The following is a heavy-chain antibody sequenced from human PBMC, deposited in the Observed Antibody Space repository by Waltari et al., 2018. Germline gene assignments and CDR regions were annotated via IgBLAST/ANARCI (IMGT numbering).Heavy chain of an antibody. J-gene: IGHJ6*03. Sequence: QVQLVESGGGVVQPGGSLRLSCAASGFTFSSYGMHWVRQAPGKGVGWVAFIRYDGSNKYYADSVKGRFTISRDNSKNTLYLQMNSLRAEDTAVYYCATLTGTYYYMDVWGKGTTVTVSS. V-gene: IGHV3-30*02. CDR2: IRYDGSNK. D-gene: IGHD1-7*01. CDR1: GFTFSSYG. CDR3: ATLTGTYYYMDV.